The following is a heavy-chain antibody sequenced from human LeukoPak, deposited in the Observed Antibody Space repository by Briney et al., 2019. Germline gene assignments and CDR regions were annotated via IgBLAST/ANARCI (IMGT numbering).Heavy chain of an antibody. Sequence: GESLRISCQGSGYNFNNYWIAWVRQMPGEGPEWMGIIYPGDSDTRDSPSFQGQVIISADKSTSTANLQWSSLKASDTAMYYCARSGGNYYSIWGQGTMVTVSS. D-gene: IGHD1-26*01. CDR2: IYPGDSDT. J-gene: IGHJ3*02. CDR3: ARSGGNYYSI. V-gene: IGHV5-51*01. CDR1: GYNFNNYW.